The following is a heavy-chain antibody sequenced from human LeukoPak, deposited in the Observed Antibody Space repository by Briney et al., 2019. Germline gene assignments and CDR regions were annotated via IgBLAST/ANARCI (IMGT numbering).Heavy chain of an antibody. J-gene: IGHJ1*01. CDR1: GGSISSGGYY. V-gene: IGHV4-31*03. D-gene: IGHD6-19*01. Sequence: PSETLSLTCTVSGGSISSGGYYWSWIRQHPGKGLEWIGYIYYSGSTYYNPSLKSRVTISVDTSKNRFSLKLSSVTAADTAVYYCARVSIAAAVAGTEYFQHWGQGTLVTVSS. CDR3: ARVSIAAAVAGTEYFQH. CDR2: IYYSGST.